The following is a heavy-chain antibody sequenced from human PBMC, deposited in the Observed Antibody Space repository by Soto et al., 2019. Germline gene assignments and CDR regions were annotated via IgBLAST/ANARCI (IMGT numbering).Heavy chain of an antibody. D-gene: IGHD3-22*01. CDR3: VRGSFGYYGP. CDR2: IRNPGYGGTT. J-gene: IGHJ5*02. V-gene: IGHV3-49*04. CDR1: GFSFGDYA. Sequence: GGSLRLSCTTSGFSFGDYAMTWVRQAPGKGLEWVGFIRNPGYGGTTEYATSVKGRFIISRDDSMSSAYLQLNSLKVDDSAVYYCVRGSFGYYGPWGQGTLVTVS.